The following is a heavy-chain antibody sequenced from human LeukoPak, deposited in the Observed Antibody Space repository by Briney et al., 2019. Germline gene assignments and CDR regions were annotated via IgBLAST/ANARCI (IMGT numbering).Heavy chain of an antibody. CDR3: AKEGDTAMITSAFDI. CDR2: FGTRSTSI. J-gene: IGHJ3*02. V-gene: IGHV3-21*01. CDR1: GFTFSGYS. D-gene: IGHD5-18*01. Sequence: GGSLRLSCTASGFTFSGYSMNWIRQAPGKGLEWVSSFGTRSTSIYHAGSVKGRFAISRDNSKNTLYLQMNSLRAEDTAVYYCAKEGDTAMITSAFDIWGQGTMVTVSS.